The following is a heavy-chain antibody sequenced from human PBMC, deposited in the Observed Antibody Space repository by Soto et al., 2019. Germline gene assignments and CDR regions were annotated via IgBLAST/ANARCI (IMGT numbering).Heavy chain of an antibody. CDR2: INHSGST. CDR3: ARDAYYDFWSGYSRWFDP. J-gene: IGHJ5*02. D-gene: IGHD3-3*01. V-gene: IGHV4-34*01. Sequence: SETLSLTCAVYGGSFSGYYWSWIRQPPGKGLEWIGEINHSGSTNYNPSLKSRVTISVDTSKNQFSLKLSFVTAADTAVYYCARDAYYDFWSGYSRWFDPWGQGTLVTVSS. CDR1: GGSFSGYY.